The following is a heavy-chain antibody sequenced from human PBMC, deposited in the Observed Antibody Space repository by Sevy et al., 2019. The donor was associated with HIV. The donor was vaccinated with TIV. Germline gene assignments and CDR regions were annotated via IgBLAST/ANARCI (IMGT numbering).Heavy chain of an antibody. CDR3: AKEFYYYDSRGYFDY. J-gene: IGHJ4*02. V-gene: IGHV3-23*01. D-gene: IGHD3-22*01. CDR1: GFTFSSYA. CDR2: ISGSGGST. Sequence: GGSLRLSCAASGFTFSSYAMSWVRQAPGKGLEWVSAISGSGGSTYYADSVKGRFTISRDNSKNTLYLQMNSLRAEDRAVYYCAKEFYYYDSRGYFDYWGQGTRVTVSS.